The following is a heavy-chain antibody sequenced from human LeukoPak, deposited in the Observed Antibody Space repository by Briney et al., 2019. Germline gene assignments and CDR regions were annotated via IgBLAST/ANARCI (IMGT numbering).Heavy chain of an antibody. Sequence: PGGSLRLSCAASGFTVSSYYMTWVRQAPGKGLEWVSVMYNGGSTYYADSVKGRVAISRDNSQNTVFLQMNSVRVEDTAVYYCARSYSNHLFGMDVWGQGTAVTVSS. CDR3: ARSYSNHLFGMDV. V-gene: IGHV3-66*01. CDR1: GFTVSSYY. J-gene: IGHJ6*02. CDR2: MYNGGST. D-gene: IGHD4-11*01.